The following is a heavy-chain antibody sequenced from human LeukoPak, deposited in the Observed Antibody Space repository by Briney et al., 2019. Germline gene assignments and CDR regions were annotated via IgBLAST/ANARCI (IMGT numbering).Heavy chain of an antibody. Sequence: SETLSLTCTVSGGSISSSSYYWGWIRQPPGKGLEWIGSIYYSGSTYYNPSLKSRVTISVDTSKNQFSLKLSSVTAADTAVYYCARGYDFWSGLTFDYWGQGTLVTVSS. D-gene: IGHD3-3*01. CDR3: ARGYDFWSGLTFDY. CDR2: IYYSGST. V-gene: IGHV4-39*01. J-gene: IGHJ4*02. CDR1: GGSISSSSYY.